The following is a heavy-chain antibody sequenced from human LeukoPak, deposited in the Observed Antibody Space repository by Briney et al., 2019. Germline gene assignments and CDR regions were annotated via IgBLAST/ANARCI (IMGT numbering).Heavy chain of an antibody. D-gene: IGHD3-22*01. CDR3: AKDMRAITMIVVAPGVFDY. CDR2: ISWNSGSI. Sequence: GRSLRLSCAASGFTFDDYAMYWVRQAPGKGLEWVSGISWNSGSIGYADSVKGRFTISRDNAKNSLYLQMNSLRAEDTALYYCAKDMRAITMIVVAPGVFDYWGQGTLVTVSS. CDR1: GFTFDDYA. J-gene: IGHJ4*02. V-gene: IGHV3-9*01.